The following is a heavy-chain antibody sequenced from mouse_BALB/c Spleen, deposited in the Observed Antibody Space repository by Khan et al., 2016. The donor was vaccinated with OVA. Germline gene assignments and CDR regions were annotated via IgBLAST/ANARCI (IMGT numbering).Heavy chain of an antibody. CDR3: ARDYGSSFWCAY. Sequence: VQLQQSGPELVKPGASVKMSCKASGYTFTNYIIHWVKQKPGQGLEWIGYINPYNDGAKYNDKFKDKATLTSDKSSSTASMELSGLTSEDAAVYYCARDYGSSFWCAYWGQGTLVTVSA. CDR2: INPYNDGA. D-gene: IGHD1-1*01. CDR1: GYTFTNYI. V-gene: IGHV1S136*01. J-gene: IGHJ3*01.